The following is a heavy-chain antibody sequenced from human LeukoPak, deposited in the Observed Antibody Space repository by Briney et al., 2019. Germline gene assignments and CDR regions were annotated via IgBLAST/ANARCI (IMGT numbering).Heavy chain of an antibody. CDR2: INPTSGGT. V-gene: IGHV1-2*02. Sequence: GASVKVSCKASGYSFTCYYIHWVRQAPGQGLEWMGWINPTSGGTNYARKFQGRVTMTRDTSISTAYMELSRLRSDDTAVYYCARTYRVIRDYAFDIWGQGTMVTISS. D-gene: IGHD3-16*01. CDR3: ARTYRVIRDYAFDI. CDR1: GYSFTCYY. J-gene: IGHJ3*02.